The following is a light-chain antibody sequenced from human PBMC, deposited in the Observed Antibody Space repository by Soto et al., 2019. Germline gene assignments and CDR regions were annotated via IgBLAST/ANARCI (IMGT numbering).Light chain of an antibody. CDR3: QQRSNWPLT. CDR2: AAS. V-gene: IGKV3-11*01. J-gene: IGKJ4*01. CDR1: QSVSSY. Sequence: EIVLTQSPATLSSSPGERATLSCRASQSVSSYLAWYQQKPGQAPRLLIYAASTRATGIPARFSGSGSGTDFTLTISSLEPEDFAVYYCQQRSNWPLTFGGGTKVEIK.